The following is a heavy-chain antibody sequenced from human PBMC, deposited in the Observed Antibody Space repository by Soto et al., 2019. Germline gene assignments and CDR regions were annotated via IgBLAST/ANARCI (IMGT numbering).Heavy chain of an antibody. CDR2: IYYSGST. D-gene: IGHD6-13*01. CDR3: AIYSSSWLERLFDY. V-gene: IGHV4-30-4*01. J-gene: IGHJ4*02. Sequence: PSETLSLTCTVSGGSISSGDYYWSWIRQPPGKGLEWIGYIYYSGSTYYNPSLKSRVTISVDTSKNQFSLKLSSVTAADTAVYYCAIYSSSWLERLFDYRGRGTLVTVSS. CDR1: GGSISSGDYY.